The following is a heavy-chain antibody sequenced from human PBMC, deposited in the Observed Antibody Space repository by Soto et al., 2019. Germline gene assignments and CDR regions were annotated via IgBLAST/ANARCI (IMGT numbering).Heavy chain of an antibody. Sequence: QEHLVESGGGVVQPGRSLRLSCAASGFSFSNYCMHWVRQAPGKGLEWVAVISYDGNNKHYADSVKGRFTISRDTSNNTVSLQMHSLRPEDTAVYYCARYNWNGGNDYWGQGTLVTVSS. CDR3: ARYNWNGGNDY. CDR1: GFSFSNYC. V-gene: IGHV3-30*03. D-gene: IGHD1-20*01. J-gene: IGHJ4*02. CDR2: ISYDGNNK.